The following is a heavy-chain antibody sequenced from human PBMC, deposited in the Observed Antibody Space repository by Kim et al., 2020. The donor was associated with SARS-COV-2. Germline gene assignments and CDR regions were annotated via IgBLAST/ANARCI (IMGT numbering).Heavy chain of an antibody. CDR3: AREGHSSGRAGKFDN. V-gene: IGHV3-30*03. Sequence: GGSLRLSCAGAGFTFGSAHMHWVRQAPGKGREWVAVISADESITVYADSVRGRFSGSRDNSQNTLFLQIDSLRPEDTAVYYCAREGHSSGRAGKFDNWG. D-gene: IGHD6-19*01. J-gene: IGHJ4*01. CDR2: ISADESIT. CDR1: GFTFGSAH.